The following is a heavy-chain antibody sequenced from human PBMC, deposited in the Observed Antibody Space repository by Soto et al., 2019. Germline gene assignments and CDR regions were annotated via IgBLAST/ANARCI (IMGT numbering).Heavy chain of an antibody. CDR2: INPNSGGT. J-gene: IGHJ6*02. V-gene: IGHV1-2*04. Sequence: ASVKVSCSASGYTFRGCYMPWVRQAPGQGLEWMGWINPNSGGTNYAQKFQGWVTMTRDTSISTAYMELSRLRSDDTAVYYCARDGRDCSGGSCYSRVDPYYYYYGMDVWGQGTTVTVSS. D-gene: IGHD2-15*01. CDR3: ARDGRDCSGGSCYSRVDPYYYYYGMDV. CDR1: GYTFRGCY.